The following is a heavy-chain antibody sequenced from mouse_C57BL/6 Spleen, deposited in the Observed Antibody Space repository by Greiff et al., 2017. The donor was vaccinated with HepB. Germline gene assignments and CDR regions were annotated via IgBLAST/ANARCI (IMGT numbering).Heavy chain of an antibody. CDR1: GYTFTSYW. D-gene: IGHD1-1*01. Sequence: QVQLQQPGAELVMPGASVKLSCKASGYTFTSYWMHWVKQRPGQGLEWIREIDPSDSYTNYNQKFKGKSTLTVDKSSSTAYMQLSSLTSEDSAVYYCASWDYGFAYWGQGTLVTVSA. J-gene: IGHJ3*01. CDR3: ASWDYGFAY. CDR2: IDPSDSYT. V-gene: IGHV1-69*01.